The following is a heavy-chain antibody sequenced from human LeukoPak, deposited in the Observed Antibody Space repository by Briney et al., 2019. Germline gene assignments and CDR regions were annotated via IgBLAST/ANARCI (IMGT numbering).Heavy chain of an antibody. J-gene: IGHJ6*03. Sequence: GGSLRLSCAASGFTFSSYGMHWVRQAPGKGLEWVAVISYDGSNKYYADSVKGRFTISRDNSKNTLYLQMNSLRAEDTAVYYCAKEGDSSSWPYYYYYYYMDVWGKGTTVTVSS. CDR3: AKEGDSSSWPYYYYYYYMDV. CDR1: GFTFSSYG. CDR2: ISYDGSNK. D-gene: IGHD6-13*01. V-gene: IGHV3-30*18.